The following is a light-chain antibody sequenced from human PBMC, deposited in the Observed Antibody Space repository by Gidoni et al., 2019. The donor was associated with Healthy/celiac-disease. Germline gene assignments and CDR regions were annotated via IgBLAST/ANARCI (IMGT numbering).Light chain of an antibody. CDR2: DAS. CDR3: QQRSNWPLIT. V-gene: IGKV3-11*01. Sequence: ILLPTPLATLSLSPGESATLPCRASQSVSSYLAWYQQKPGQAPRLLIYDASNRATGIPARFSGSGSGTDFTLTISSLEPEDFAVYYCQQRSNWPLITFGQGTRLEIK. J-gene: IGKJ5*01. CDR1: QSVSSY.